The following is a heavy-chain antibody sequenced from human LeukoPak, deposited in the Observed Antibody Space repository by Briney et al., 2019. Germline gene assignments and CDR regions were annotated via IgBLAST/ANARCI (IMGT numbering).Heavy chain of an antibody. V-gene: IGHV3-30*04. CDR1: GFTFSNHA. CDR3: ARNYLTYTSDEFYFDY. J-gene: IGHJ4*02. D-gene: IGHD3-16*01. Sequence: GGSLRLSCAASGFTFSNHAMHWVRQAPGKGLEWVTVISYDASNKYYGGSVEGRFTISRDNSKNTLYLQMNSLRAEDTAVYYCARNYLTYTSDEFYFDYWGQGTLVTVSS. CDR2: ISYDASNK.